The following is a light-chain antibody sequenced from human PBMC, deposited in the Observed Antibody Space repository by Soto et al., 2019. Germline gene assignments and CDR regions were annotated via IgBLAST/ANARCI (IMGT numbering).Light chain of an antibody. Sequence: DIQMTQSPSSLSASVGDRVTITCRASQTISTYLNWYQQKPGKAPRLLIYDASSLLSGVPSGFSGSGSGTDFTLTIASLQPEDFSTYYCQQSDSTPYTFGQGTKVKI. J-gene: IGKJ2*01. CDR3: QQSDSTPYT. CDR1: QTISTY. CDR2: DAS. V-gene: IGKV1-39*01.